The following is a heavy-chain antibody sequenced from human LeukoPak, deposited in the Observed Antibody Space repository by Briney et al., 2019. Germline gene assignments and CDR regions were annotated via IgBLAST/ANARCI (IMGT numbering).Heavy chain of an antibody. D-gene: IGHD7-27*01. Sequence: SETLSLICTVSGYSISSGYYWGWIRQPPGKGLEWFGSIYHSESTYYNPSLKSRVTISLDTSKNQFSLRLSSLTAADTAVYYCARDRLSLGAFDIWGQGTMVTVSS. V-gene: IGHV4-38-2*02. CDR1: GYSISSGYY. CDR3: ARDRLSLGAFDI. J-gene: IGHJ3*02. CDR2: IYHSEST.